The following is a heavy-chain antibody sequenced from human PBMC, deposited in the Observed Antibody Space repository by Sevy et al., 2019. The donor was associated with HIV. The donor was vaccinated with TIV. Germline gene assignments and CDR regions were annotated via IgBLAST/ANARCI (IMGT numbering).Heavy chain of an antibody. Sequence: GGSLRLSCAASGFTFSSYAMSWVRQAPGKGLEWVSAISGSGGSTYYADSVKGRFTISRDNSKNTLYLQMNSLRAEDTAVYYCAKGPPVLLWFGEVYYFDYWGQGTLVTVSS. CDR3: AKGPPVLLWFGEVYYFDY. D-gene: IGHD3-10*01. J-gene: IGHJ4*02. CDR1: GFTFSSYA. V-gene: IGHV3-23*01. CDR2: ISGSGGST.